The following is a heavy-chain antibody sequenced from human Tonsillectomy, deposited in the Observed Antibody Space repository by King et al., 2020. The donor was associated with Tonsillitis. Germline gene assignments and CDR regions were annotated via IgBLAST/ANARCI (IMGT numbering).Heavy chain of an antibody. CDR2: IKQDGREK. J-gene: IGHJ2*01. CDR1: GFTFSSYW. Sequence: VQLVEGGGDLVLPGGSRRLSCAASGFTFSSYWMNWVRQPPGRELEWVANIKQDGREKYYMDSVKGRFTLSRDTAKNSLYLQMNRLRAEDTAVYYCEGGGVYWPHWYFDRWGRGTLVTVSS. V-gene: IGHV3-7*03. D-gene: IGHD1-26*01. CDR3: EGGGVYWPHWYFDR.